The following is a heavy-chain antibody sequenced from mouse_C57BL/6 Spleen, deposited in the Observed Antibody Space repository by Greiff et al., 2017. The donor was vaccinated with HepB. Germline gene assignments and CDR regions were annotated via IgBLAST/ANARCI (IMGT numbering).Heavy chain of an antibody. CDR2: FHPYNDDT. CDR1: GYTFTTYP. D-gene: IGHD1-1*01. V-gene: IGHV1-47*01. J-gene: IGHJ4*01. Sequence: VQLEESGAELVKPGASVKMSCKASGYTFTTYPIEWMKQNHGKSLEWIGNFHPYNDDTKYNEKFKGKATLTVEKSSSTVYLELSRLTSDDSAVYYCGRGGASSLYDAMEYWGQGTSVTVSS. CDR3: GRGGASSLYDAMEY.